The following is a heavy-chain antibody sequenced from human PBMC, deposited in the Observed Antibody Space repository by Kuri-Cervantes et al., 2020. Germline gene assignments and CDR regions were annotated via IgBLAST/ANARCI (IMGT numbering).Heavy chain of an antibody. CDR2: ISGSGGST. CDR1: GFTFSSYE. D-gene: IGHD2-2*03. J-gene: IGHJ4*02. V-gene: IGHV3-23*01. Sequence: GESLKISCAASGFTFSSYEMNWVRQAPGKGLEWVSAISGSGGSTYYADSVKGRFTISRDSSKNTVYLQMNSLRVEDTAVYYCARSWITESGYWGQGTLVTVSS. CDR3: ARSWITESGY.